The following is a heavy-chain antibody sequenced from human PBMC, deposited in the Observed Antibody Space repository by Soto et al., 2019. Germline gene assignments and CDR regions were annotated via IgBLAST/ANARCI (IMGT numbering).Heavy chain of an antibody. CDR1: GFTFSDYY. Sequence: PGGSLRLSCAASGFTFSDYYMSWIRQAPGKGLEWVSYISSSGSTIYYADPVKGRFTISRDNAKNSLYLQMNSLRAEDTAVYYCARVRRWGGPGSYTYYYYGMDVWGQGTTVTVSS. CDR3: ARVRRWGGPGSYTYYYYGMDV. D-gene: IGHD3-10*01. V-gene: IGHV3-11*01. CDR2: ISSSGSTI. J-gene: IGHJ6*02.